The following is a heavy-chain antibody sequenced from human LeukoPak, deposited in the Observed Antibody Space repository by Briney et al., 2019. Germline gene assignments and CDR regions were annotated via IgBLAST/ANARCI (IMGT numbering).Heavy chain of an antibody. CDR3: ARGGGDYDSSGYYSWWDY. D-gene: IGHD3-22*01. V-gene: IGHV4-34*01. CDR1: GGSFSGYY. J-gene: IGHJ4*02. CDR2: INHSGST. Sequence: PSETLSLTCAVYGGSFSGYYWSWIRQPPGKGLEWIGEINHSGSTNYNPSLKSRVTISVDTSKNQFSLKLSSVTAADTAVYYCARGGGDYDSSGYYSWWDYWGQGTLVTVSS.